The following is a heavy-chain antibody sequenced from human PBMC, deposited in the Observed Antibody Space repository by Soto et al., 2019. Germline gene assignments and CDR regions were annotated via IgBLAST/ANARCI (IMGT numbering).Heavy chain of an antibody. Sequence: EVQLVESGGGLVKPGGSLRLSCVDSGFTLSSYSMIWVRQAPGKGLEWVSSISTSSSPIFYADSLKGRFTISRDNAKNSLYLQMNSLRAEDTAIYYCLRGGRGYTRDDVLEIWGQGTMVTVSS. CDR2: ISTSSSPI. V-gene: IGHV3-21*06. CDR3: LRGGRGYTRDDVLEI. D-gene: IGHD2-2*02. J-gene: IGHJ3*02. CDR1: GFTLSSYS.